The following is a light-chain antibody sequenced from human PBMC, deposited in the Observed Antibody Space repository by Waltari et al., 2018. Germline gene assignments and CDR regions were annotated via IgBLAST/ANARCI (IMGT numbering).Light chain of an antibody. CDR3: QQYNSYPGT. CDR2: KAS. V-gene: IGKV1-5*03. Sequence: DIQMTKSTSTLSASVGDRVTITCRASQSISSWLAWYQQKPGKAPKLLIYKASSLESGVPSRFSGSGSGTEFTLTISSLQPDDFATYYCQQYNSYPGTFGQGTKVEIK. CDR1: QSISSW. J-gene: IGKJ1*01.